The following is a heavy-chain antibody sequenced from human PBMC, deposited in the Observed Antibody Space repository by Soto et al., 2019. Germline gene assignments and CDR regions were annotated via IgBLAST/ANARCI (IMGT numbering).Heavy chain of an antibody. CDR3: ASRLLAAAGQGYFDY. CDR1: GGTFSSYA. V-gene: IGHV1-69*01. J-gene: IGHJ4*02. CDR2: IIPIFGTT. D-gene: IGHD6-13*01. Sequence: QVQLVQSGAEVKKPGSSVKVSCKASGGTFSSYAISWVRQAPGQGLEWMGGIIPIFGTTNYAQKFQGRVTITADESTSTAYMELSSLRSEDTAVYYCASRLLAAAGQGYFDYWGQGTLVTVSS.